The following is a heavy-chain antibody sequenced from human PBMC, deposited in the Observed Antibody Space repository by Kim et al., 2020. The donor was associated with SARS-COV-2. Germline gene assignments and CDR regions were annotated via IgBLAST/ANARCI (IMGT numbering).Heavy chain of an antibody. CDR3: ARDGYDGKAGYGMDV. V-gene: IGHV4-59*01. D-gene: IGHD3-16*01. J-gene: IGHJ6*02. Sequence: SLKRRVTISVDTTKNQFSLKLSSVTAADTAVYYCARDGYDGKAGYGMDVWGQGTTVTVSS.